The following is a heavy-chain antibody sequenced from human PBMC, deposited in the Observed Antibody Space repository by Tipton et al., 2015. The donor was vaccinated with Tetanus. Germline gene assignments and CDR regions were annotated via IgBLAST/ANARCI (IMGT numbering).Heavy chain of an antibody. J-gene: IGHJ6*02. CDR3: ARDGITMTSYYYYGMDV. CDR2: ISYDGNYK. Sequence: SLRLSCAASGFTLSNYGMHWVRQAPGKGLEWVAVISYDGNYKYYADSVKGRFTMSRDNSKNTLYLQTNSLRVEDTAVYYCARDGITMTSYYYYGMDVWGQGTTVTVSS. CDR1: GFTLSNYG. D-gene: IGHD3-22*01. V-gene: IGHV3-30*03.